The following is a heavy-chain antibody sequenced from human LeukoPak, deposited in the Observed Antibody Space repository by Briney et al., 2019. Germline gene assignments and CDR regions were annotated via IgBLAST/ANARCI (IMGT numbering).Heavy chain of an antibody. V-gene: IGHV1-18*01. CDR3: ARRPRNTYYDILTGAQPTYYYYYMDV. Sequence: ASVKVSCKASGYTFTSYGISWVRQAPGQGLEWMGWISAYNGNTDYAQKLQGRVTMTTDTSTSTAYMELRSLRSDDTAVYYCARRPRNTYYDILTGAQPTYYYYYMDVWGKGTTVTVSS. CDR2: ISAYNGNT. J-gene: IGHJ6*03. CDR1: GYTFTSYG. D-gene: IGHD3-9*01.